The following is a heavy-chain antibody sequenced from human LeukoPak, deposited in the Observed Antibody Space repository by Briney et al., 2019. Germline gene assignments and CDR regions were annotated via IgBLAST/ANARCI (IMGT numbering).Heavy chain of an antibody. Sequence: GGSLRLSCAASGFTFSSYATSWVRQAPGKGLEWVSAISGSGGSTYYADSVKGRFTISRDNSKNTLYLQMNSLRAEDTAVYYCAKPHIDSYYYDSSGYFDYWGQRTLVTVSS. J-gene: IGHJ4*02. CDR3: AKPHIDSYYYDSSGYFDY. CDR2: ISGSGGST. CDR1: GFTFSSYA. D-gene: IGHD3-22*01. V-gene: IGHV3-23*01.